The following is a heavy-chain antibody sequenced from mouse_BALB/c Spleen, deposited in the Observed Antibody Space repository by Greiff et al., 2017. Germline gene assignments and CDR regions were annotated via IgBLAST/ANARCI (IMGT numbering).Heavy chain of an antibody. V-gene: IGHV1-67*01. Sequence: QVQLQQSGPELVRPGVSVKISCKGSGYTFTDYAMHWVKQSHAKSLEWIGVISTYYGNTNYNQKFKGKATMTVDKSSSTAYMELARLTSEDSAIYYCAREGTNYYGSRRDYAMDCWGQGTSVTVSS. D-gene: IGHD1-1*01. CDR3: AREGTNYYGSRRDYAMDC. CDR2: ISTYYGNT. CDR1: GYTFTDYA. J-gene: IGHJ4*01.